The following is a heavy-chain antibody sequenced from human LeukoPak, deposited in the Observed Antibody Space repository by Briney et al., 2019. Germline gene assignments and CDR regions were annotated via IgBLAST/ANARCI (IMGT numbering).Heavy chain of an antibody. CDR2: ISYDGSNK. Sequence: GGSLRLSCAASGFTFSSYAMHWVRQAPGKGLEWVAVISYDGSNKYYADPVKGRFTISRDNSKNTLYLQMNSLRAEDTAVYYCARSMYYFDYWGQGTLVTVSS. D-gene: IGHD2-21*01. CDR3: ARSMYYFDY. V-gene: IGHV3-30*04. J-gene: IGHJ4*02. CDR1: GFTFSSYA.